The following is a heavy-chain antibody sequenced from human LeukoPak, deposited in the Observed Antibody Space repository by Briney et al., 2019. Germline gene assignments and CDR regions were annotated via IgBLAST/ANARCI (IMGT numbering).Heavy chain of an antibody. CDR2: IYYSGTT. CDR1: GGSISSSSYY. Sequence: TSETLSLTCNVSGGSISSSSYYWGWIRQPPGKGLEWIGSIYYSGTTHYNPSLKSRLTISVDTSKNQFSVKLSSVTAADTAVYYCAKSLYGSGSYYNWFDPWGQGTLVTVSS. J-gene: IGHJ5*02. V-gene: IGHV4-39*07. CDR3: AKSLYGSGSYYNWFDP. D-gene: IGHD3-10*01.